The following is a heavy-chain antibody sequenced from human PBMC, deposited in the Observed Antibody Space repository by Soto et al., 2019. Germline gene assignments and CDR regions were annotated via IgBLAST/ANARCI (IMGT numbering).Heavy chain of an antibody. D-gene: IGHD2-8*01. J-gene: IGHJ3*02. Sequence: VEYLKICCKGSGYSCNSYWMGWVLHMPGKGLEWMGIIYPGDSDTRYRPSFQGQVTISADKSISTAYLQWSSMKASDTAMYYCYGTNGVVLPWLAFDIWGQGTVVTV. CDR2: IYPGDSDT. CDR3: YGTNGVVLPWLAFDI. CDR1: GYSCNSYW. V-gene: IGHV5-51*01.